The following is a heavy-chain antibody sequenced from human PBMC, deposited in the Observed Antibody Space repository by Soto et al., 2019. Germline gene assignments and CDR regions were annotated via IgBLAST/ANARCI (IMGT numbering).Heavy chain of an antibody. V-gene: IGHV3-30*18. CDR2: ISYDGSNK. CDR3: AKGRVRYFDWLLPDY. Sequence: SLRLSCAASGFTFSSYGMHWVRQAPGKGLEWVAVISYDGSNKYYADSVKGRFTISRDNSKNTLYLQMNSLRAEDTAVYYCAKGRVRYFDWLLPDYWGQGTLVTVSS. D-gene: IGHD3-9*01. J-gene: IGHJ4*02. CDR1: GFTFSSYG.